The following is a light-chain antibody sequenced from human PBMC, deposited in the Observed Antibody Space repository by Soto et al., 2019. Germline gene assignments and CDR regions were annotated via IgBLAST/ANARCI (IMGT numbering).Light chain of an antibody. V-gene: IGKV3-15*01. CDR1: QSVSSN. CDR2: TAS. Sequence: EIVMTQSPATLSVSPGERATLSCRASQSVSSNLAWYQQKPGQAPRLLIYTASTRATGIPARFSGSGSGSEFTLTISSLQSKAFAVYYCQQYYNWPFTFGPGTKVDIK. J-gene: IGKJ3*01. CDR3: QQYYNWPFT.